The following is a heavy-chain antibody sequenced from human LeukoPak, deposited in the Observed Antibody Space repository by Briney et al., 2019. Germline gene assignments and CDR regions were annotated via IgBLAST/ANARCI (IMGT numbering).Heavy chain of an antibody. Sequence: SETLSLTCAVYGGSFSGYYWSWIRQPPGKGLEWIGYIYYSGSTNYNPSLKSRVTISVDTSKNQFSLKLSSVTAADTAVYYCVRVRRQSYYYDSSGYSFDYWGQGTLVTVSS. J-gene: IGHJ4*02. V-gene: IGHV4-59*13. CDR3: VRVRRQSYYYDSSGYSFDY. D-gene: IGHD3-22*01. CDR1: GGSFSGYY. CDR2: IYYSGST.